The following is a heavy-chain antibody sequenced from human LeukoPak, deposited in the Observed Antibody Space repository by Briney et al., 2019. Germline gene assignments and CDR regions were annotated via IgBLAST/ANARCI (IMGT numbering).Heavy chain of an antibody. CDR1: GGTFSSYA. V-gene: IGHV1-69*01. CDR2: IIPIFGTA. Sequence: GASVKVSCKASGGTFSSYAISWVRQAPGQGLEWIGGIIPIFGTANYAQKFQGRVTITADESTSTAYMELSSLRSEDTAVYYCARGNIVVVPAAEDWFDPWGQGTLVTVSS. CDR3: ARGNIVVVPAAEDWFDP. D-gene: IGHD2-2*01. J-gene: IGHJ5*02.